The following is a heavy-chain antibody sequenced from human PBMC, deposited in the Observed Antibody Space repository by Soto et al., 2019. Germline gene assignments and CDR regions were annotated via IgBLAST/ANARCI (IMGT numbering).Heavy chain of an antibody. V-gene: IGHV3-23*01. CDR2: ISGSGGSI. CDR1: GFTFSSYA. D-gene: IGHD6-6*01. Sequence: GGSLRLSCAASGFTFSSYAMSCVRQTTGKGLEWVSAISGSGGSIYYADSVKGRFTISRDNAKNLLYLQMKSLRAEDTAVYYCARSSTFYDYWGQGTPVTVSS. J-gene: IGHJ4*02. CDR3: ARSSTFYDY.